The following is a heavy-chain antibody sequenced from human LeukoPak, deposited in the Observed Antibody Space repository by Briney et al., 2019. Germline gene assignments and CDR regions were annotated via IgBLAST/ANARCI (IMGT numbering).Heavy chain of an antibody. V-gene: IGHV4-39*01. CDR1: GGSISSSSYY. CDR2: IYYSGST. CDR3: AAIRNWGSLYYFDY. Sequence: SETLSLTCTVSGGSISSSSYYWGWIRQPPGKGLEWIGSIYYSGSTYYNPSLKSRVTISVDTSKNQFSLKLSSVTAADTAVYYCAAIRNWGSLYYFDYWGQGTLVTVSS. D-gene: IGHD7-27*01. J-gene: IGHJ4*02.